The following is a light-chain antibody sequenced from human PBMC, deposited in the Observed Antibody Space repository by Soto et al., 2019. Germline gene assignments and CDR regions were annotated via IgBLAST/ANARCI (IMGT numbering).Light chain of an antibody. CDR3: CSYAGSYTSFV. J-gene: IGLJ1*01. V-gene: IGLV2-11*01. CDR1: SSDVGGYNY. CDR2: DVS. Sequence: QSALTQPRSVSGSPGQSVTISCTGTSSDVGGYNYVSWYQQHPGKAPKLMIYDVSKRPSGVPDRFSGSKPGNTASLTISGLQAEDEADYYCCSYAGSYTSFVFGTGTKVTVL.